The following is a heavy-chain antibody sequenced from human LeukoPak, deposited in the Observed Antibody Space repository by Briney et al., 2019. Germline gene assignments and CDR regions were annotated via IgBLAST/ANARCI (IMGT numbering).Heavy chain of an antibody. J-gene: IGHJ6*02. CDR3: ARDGNCSGGSCYFLGYYYGMDV. V-gene: IGHV1-18*01. CDR1: GYTFTSYG. CDR2: ISAYNGNT. Sequence: GASVKVSCKASGYTFTSYGISWVRQAPGQGLEWMGWISAYNGNTNYAQKLQGRVTMTTDTSTSTAYMELRSLRSDDTAVYYCARDGNCSGGSCYFLGYYYGMDVWGQGTTVTVSS. D-gene: IGHD2-15*01.